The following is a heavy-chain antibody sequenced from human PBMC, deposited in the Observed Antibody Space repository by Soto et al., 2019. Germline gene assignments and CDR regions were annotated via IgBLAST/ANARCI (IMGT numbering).Heavy chain of an antibody. CDR1: GYTFTSYD. CDR3: ARGDDYYDSSGYGIDY. Sequence: QVQLVQSGAEVKKPGASVKVSCKASGYTFTSYDINWVRQATGQGLEWMGWMNPNSGNTGYAQKFQGRVTMTRNTSISTAYMELSSLRSEETAVYYCARGDDYYDSSGYGIDYWGQGTLVTVSS. J-gene: IGHJ4*02. D-gene: IGHD3-22*01. CDR2: MNPNSGNT. V-gene: IGHV1-8*01.